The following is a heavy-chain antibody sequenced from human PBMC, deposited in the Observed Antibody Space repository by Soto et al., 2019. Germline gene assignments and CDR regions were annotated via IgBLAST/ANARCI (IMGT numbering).Heavy chain of an antibody. J-gene: IGHJ4*02. V-gene: IGHV1-2*02. Sequence: QVQLVQSGAEVKKPGASVKVSCKTSGYSFTGYYMHWVQQAPGQGLEWMGWINPKSGGTHFAQKFQGRVAMTRDTSIGTAYLELSSLRSDDTAVYYCTCGVRDFDYWGQGTLVTVSS. CDR1: GYSFTGYY. D-gene: IGHD3-16*02. CDR3: TCGVRDFDY. CDR2: INPKSGGT.